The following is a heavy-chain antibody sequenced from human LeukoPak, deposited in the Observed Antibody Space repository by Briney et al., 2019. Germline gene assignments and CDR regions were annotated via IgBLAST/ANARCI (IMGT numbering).Heavy chain of an antibody. CDR1: GGFISSSRYY. J-gene: IGHJ4*02. V-gene: IGHV4-39*01. D-gene: IGHD3-16*01. CDR3: ASLSGGLFDY. CDR2: IYYSGST. Sequence: SETLSLTCTVSGGFISSSRYYWVCIREPPGKGLEWIGSIYYSGSTYYNPSLKSRVTISVDTSKNQFSLKLSSVTAADAAVYYCASLSGGLFDYWGQGTLVTVSS.